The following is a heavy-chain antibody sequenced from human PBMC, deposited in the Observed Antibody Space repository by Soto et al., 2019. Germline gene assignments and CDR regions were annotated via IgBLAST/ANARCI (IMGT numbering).Heavy chain of an antibody. CDR3: TTADTAMDTGYYYYGMDV. J-gene: IGHJ6*02. D-gene: IGHD5-18*01. Sequence: GGSLRLSCAASGFTFSNAWMSWVRQAPGKWLEWVGRIKSKTDGGTTYYAAPVKGRFTISRDDSKNTRYLQMNSLKTEDTAVYYCTTADTAMDTGYYYYGMDVWGQGTTVTVSS. CDR2: IKSKTDGGTT. V-gene: IGHV3-15*01. CDR1: GFTFSNAW.